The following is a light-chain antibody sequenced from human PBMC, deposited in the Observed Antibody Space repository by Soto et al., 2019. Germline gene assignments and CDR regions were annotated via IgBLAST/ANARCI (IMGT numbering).Light chain of an antibody. CDR3: SSYTTSSTSYV. CDR1: SSDVGGYNY. J-gene: IGLJ1*01. Sequence: QSALTQPASVSGSPGQSITISCTGTSSDVGGYNYVSWYQHHPGKAPNLMIYDVSNRPSGVSNRFSGSKSGNTASLTISGLQAEDEADYYCSSYTTSSTSYVFRTGNEATV. V-gene: IGLV2-14*03. CDR2: DVS.